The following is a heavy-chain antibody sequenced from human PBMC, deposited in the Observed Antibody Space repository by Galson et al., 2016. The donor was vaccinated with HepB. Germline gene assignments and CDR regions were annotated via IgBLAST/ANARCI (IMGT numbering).Heavy chain of an antibody. CDR1: GFTFSSYS. CDR2: ISSSSSYI. CDR3: ARVGALRFLEYGMDV. V-gene: IGHV3-21*01. D-gene: IGHD3-3*01. J-gene: IGHJ6*02. Sequence: SLRLSCAASGFTFSSYSMNWVRQAPGKGLEWVSSISSSSSYIYYADSVKGRFTISRDNAKNSLYLQMNSLRAEDTAVYYCARVGALRFLEYGMDVRGQGTTVTVSS.